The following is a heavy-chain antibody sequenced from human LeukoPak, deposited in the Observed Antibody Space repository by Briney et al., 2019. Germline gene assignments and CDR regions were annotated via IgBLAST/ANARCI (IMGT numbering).Heavy chain of an antibody. CDR1: GFTFSSYW. Sequence: PGGSPRLSCAASGFTFSSYWMSWVRQAPGKGLEWVANIKQDGSEKYYVDSVKGRFTISRDNAKNSLYLQMNSLRAEDTAVYYCARDLMGIAYRGAFYYWGQGTLVTVSS. V-gene: IGHV3-7*01. J-gene: IGHJ4*02. CDR3: ARDLMGIAYRGAFYY. CDR2: IKQDGSEK. D-gene: IGHD6-13*01.